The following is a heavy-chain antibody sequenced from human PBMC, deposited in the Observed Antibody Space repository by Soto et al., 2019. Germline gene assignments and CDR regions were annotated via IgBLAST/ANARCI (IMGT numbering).Heavy chain of an antibody. CDR3: ARGHWGLGVNYPTSNYYYGMDV. CDR2: INHSGST. V-gene: IGHV4-34*01. Sequence: SETLSLTCAVYGGSFSGYYWSWIRQPPGKGLEWIGEINHSGSTNYNPSLKSRVTISVDTSKNQLSLKLSSVTAADTAVYYCARGHWGLGVNYPTSNYYYGMDVWGQGTTVTVSS. J-gene: IGHJ6*02. CDR1: GGSFSGYY. D-gene: IGHD4-4*01.